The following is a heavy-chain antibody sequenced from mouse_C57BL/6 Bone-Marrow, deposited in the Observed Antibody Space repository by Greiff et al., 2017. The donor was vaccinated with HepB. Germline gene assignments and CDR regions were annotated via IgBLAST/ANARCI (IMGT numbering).Heavy chain of an antibody. CDR2: IDPSDSET. V-gene: IGHV1-52*01. CDR1: GYTFTSYW. J-gene: IGHJ4*01. Sequence: QVQLQQPGAELVRPGSSVKLSRKASGYTFTSYWMHWVKQRPIQGLEWIGNIDPSDSETHYNQKFKDKATLTVDKSSSTAYMQLSSLTSEDSAVYYCARRGYYAMDYWGQGTSVTVSS. CDR3: ARRGYYAMDY.